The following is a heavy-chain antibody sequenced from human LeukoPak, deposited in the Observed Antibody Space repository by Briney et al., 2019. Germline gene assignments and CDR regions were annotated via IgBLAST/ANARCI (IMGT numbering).Heavy chain of an antibody. D-gene: IGHD3-10*01. J-gene: IGHJ6*02. Sequence: GGSLRLSCAASGFAVSSNYMSWVRQAPGKGLEWVSVIYSGGSTYYADSVKGRFTISRDNSKNTLYLQMNSLRAEDTAVYYCARADGSGSYPQYYYYGMDVWGQGTTVTVSS. V-gene: IGHV3-53*01. CDR3: ARADGSGSYPQYYYYGMDV. CDR1: GFAVSSNY. CDR2: IYSGGST.